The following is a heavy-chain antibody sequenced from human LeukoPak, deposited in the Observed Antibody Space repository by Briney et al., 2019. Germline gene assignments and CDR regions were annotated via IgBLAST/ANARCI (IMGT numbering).Heavy chain of an antibody. CDR1: GFTFSSYA. CDR3: AKDRRDGYKTFDY. Sequence: GGSLRLSCAASGFTFSSYAMSWVRQAPGKGLEWVSAISGSGGSTYYADSVNGRFTISRDNYKNTLYLQMNSLRAEDTAVYYCAKDRRDGYKTFDYWGQGTLVTVSS. V-gene: IGHV3-23*01. CDR2: ISGSGGST. J-gene: IGHJ4*02. D-gene: IGHD5-24*01.